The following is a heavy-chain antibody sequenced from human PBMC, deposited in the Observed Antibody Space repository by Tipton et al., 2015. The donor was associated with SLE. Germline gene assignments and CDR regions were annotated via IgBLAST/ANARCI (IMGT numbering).Heavy chain of an antibody. V-gene: IGHV4-4*01. CDR2: INHSGST. Sequence: TLSLTCAVSGGSISSGNWWSWVRQAPGKGLEWIGEINHSGSTNYNPSLKSRVTISVDTSKNQFSLKVNSVTAADTAVYFCTRRQGGVDADWGQGTLVTVSS. D-gene: IGHD1-26*01. CDR3: TRRQGGVDAD. CDR1: GGSISSGNW. J-gene: IGHJ4*02.